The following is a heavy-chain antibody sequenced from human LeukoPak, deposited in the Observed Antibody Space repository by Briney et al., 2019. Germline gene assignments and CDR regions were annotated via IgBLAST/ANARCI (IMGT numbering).Heavy chain of an antibody. CDR3: ARDWDYYGSGSLFP. CDR2: IIPIFGTA. CDR1: GGTFSSYA. D-gene: IGHD3-10*01. J-gene: IGHJ5*02. V-gene: IGHV1-69*05. Sequence: SVKVSCKASGGTFSSYAISWVRQAPGQGLEWMGGIIPIFGTANYAQKFQGRVTMTRDTSTSTVYMELSSLRSEDTAVYYCARDWDYYGSGSLFPWGQGTLVTVSS.